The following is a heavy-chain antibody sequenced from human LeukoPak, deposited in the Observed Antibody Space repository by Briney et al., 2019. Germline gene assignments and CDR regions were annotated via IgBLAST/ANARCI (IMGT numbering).Heavy chain of an antibody. CDR3: ARQRGYHYDSTTNRFSDL. Sequence: SETLSLTCTVSGGSISSSSYYWGWIRQPPGKGLEWIRSVYYSGLTYYNPSLKSRGTISVDTSKNQFSLRLSSVTAADTAVYYCARQRGYHYDSTTNRFSDLWGQGTRVTVSS. J-gene: IGHJ5*02. V-gene: IGHV4-39*01. CDR1: GGSISSSSYY. D-gene: IGHD3-22*01. CDR2: VYYSGLT.